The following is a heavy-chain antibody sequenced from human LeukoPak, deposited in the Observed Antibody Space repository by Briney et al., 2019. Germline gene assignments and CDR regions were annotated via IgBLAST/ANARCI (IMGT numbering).Heavy chain of an antibody. D-gene: IGHD1-26*01. J-gene: IGHJ4*02. CDR2: INHSGST. Sequence: SETLSLTCAVYGGSFSGSYWSWIRQPPGKGLEWIGEINHSGSTNYNPSLKSRVTISVDTSKNQFSLKLSSVTAADTAVYYCARGRKGELPHYFDYWGQGTLVTVSS. CDR3: ARGRKGELPHYFDY. V-gene: IGHV4-34*01. CDR1: GGSFSGSY.